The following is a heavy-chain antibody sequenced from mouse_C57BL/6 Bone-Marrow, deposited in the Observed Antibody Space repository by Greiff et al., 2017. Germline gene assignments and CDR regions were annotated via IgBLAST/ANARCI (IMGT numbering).Heavy chain of an antibody. V-gene: IGHV1-64*01. D-gene: IGHD1-1*01. J-gene: IGHJ2*01. CDR1: GYTFTSYW. CDR2: IHPNSGST. Sequence: VQLQQSGAELARPGASVKLSCKASGYTFTSYWMHWVKQRPGQGLEWIGMIHPNSGSTNYNEKFKSKATLTVDKSSSTAYMQLSSLTSEDSAVYYCASITTVVEVDYWGQGTTLTVSS. CDR3: ASITTVVEVDY.